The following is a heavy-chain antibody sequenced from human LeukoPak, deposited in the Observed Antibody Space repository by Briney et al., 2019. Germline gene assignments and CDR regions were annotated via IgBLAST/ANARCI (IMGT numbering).Heavy chain of an antibody. V-gene: IGHV3-21*01. CDR3: ARDPPYYDILTGYYQIDY. J-gene: IGHJ4*02. D-gene: IGHD3-9*01. Sequence: PGGPLRPYCAASGFNFSTYRMNWDRKAPGKGLEWVSSISSSSYIYYADSVKGRFTISRDNAKNSLYLQMNSLRAEDTAVYYCARDPPYYDILTGYYQIDYWGQGTLVTVSS. CDR2: ISSSSYI. CDR1: GFNFSTYR.